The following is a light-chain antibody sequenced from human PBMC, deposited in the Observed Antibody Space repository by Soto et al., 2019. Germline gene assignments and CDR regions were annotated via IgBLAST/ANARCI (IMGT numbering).Light chain of an antibody. CDR2: WAS. J-gene: IGKJ4*01. V-gene: IGKV4-1*01. CDR3: QQYYSTPHT. CDR1: QSVLYSSNNKNY. Sequence: DIVMTQSPDSLAVSLGERATINCKSSQSVLYSSNNKNYLAWYQQKPGQPPKLLIYWASTRESGFPDRFSGSGSGTDFTLTISSLQAEDVAVYYCQQYYSTPHTFGGGTKVEIK.